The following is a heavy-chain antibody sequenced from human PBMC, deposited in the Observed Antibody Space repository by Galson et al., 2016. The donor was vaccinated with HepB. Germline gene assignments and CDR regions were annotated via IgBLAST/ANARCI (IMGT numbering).Heavy chain of an antibody. CDR2: INQDGSET. Sequence: SLRLSCAVSGLTFSDYWMSWVRQAPGKGLEWVANINQDGSETYYLDSVKGRFTISRDNAKNSLYLQMNSLRGEDTAVYYCARGWRTDYRYFEHWGQGALVSVSS. D-gene: IGHD4/OR15-4a*01. V-gene: IGHV3-7*01. J-gene: IGHJ1*01. CDR3: ARGWRTDYRYFEH. CDR1: GLTFSDYW.